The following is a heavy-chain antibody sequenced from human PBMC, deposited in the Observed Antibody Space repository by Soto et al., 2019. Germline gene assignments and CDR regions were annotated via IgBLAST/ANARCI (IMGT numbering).Heavy chain of an antibody. CDR2: INPNSGGT. V-gene: IGHV1-2*02. CDR3: AGGVLSGSYYNWFDP. D-gene: IGHD1-26*01. Sequence: QVQLVQSGAEVKKPGASVKVSCKASGYTFTGYYMHWVRQAPGQGLEWMGWINPNSGGTDYAQKFQGSVTMTRDTSISTDYRELSRLRSDDTAVYYCAGGVLSGSYYNWFDPWGQGTPVTVSS. J-gene: IGHJ5*02. CDR1: GYTFTGYY.